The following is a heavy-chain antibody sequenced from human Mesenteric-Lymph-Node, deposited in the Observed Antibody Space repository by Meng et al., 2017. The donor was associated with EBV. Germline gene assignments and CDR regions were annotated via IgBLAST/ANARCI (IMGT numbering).Heavy chain of an antibody. D-gene: IGHD6-19*01. Sequence: VPGLGSPPGHRCRPGAVSGGYTRRRNGWIGARQPPGKGLEWIGEIYHSGSTNYNPSLKSRVTISVDKSKNQFSLNLSSVTAADTAVYYCARVGQWLPIDYWGQGTLVTVSS. J-gene: IGHJ4*02. V-gene: IGHV4-4*03. CDR2: IYHSGST. CDR3: ARVGQWLPIDY. CDR1: GGYTRRRNG.